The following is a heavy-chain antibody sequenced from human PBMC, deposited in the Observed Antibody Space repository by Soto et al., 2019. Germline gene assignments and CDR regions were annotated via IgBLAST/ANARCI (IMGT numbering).Heavy chain of an antibody. D-gene: IGHD3-10*01. J-gene: IGHJ5*02. CDR2: IYYSGST. V-gene: IGHV4-39*01. Sequence: SETLSLTCTVSGGSISSSSYYWGWIRQPPGKGLEWIGSIYYSGSTYYNPSLKSRVTISVDTSKNQFSLKLSSVTAADTAVYYCASGWFGELLGWFDPWGQGTLVTVSS. CDR3: ASGWFGELLGWFDP. CDR1: GGSISSSSYY.